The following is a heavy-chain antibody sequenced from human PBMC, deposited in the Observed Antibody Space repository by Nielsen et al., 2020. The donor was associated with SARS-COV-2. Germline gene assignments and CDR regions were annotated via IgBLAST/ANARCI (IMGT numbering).Heavy chain of an antibody. CDR3: ARVGVPAAMFSDYYYMDV. Sequence: ASVKVSCKASGYTFTSYGISWVRQAPGQGLEWMGWISAYNGNTNYAQKLQGRVTMTTDTSTSTAYMELRSLRSDDTAVYYCARVGVPAAMFSDYYYMDVWGKGTTVTVSS. CDR1: GYTFTSYG. CDR2: ISAYNGNT. D-gene: IGHD2-2*01. V-gene: IGHV1-18*01. J-gene: IGHJ6*03.